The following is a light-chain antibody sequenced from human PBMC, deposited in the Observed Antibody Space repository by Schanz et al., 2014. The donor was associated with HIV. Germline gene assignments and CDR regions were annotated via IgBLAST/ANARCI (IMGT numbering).Light chain of an antibody. CDR2: GVD. Sequence: QSVLTQPASVSGSPGQSISISCTGTSSDIGPYNCVSWYQQRLGKAPKLVISGVDYRPSGVSSRFSGSKSGSAASLTISGLEAEDEADYYCSSCTTSNTLVFGGGTKLTVL. CDR3: SSCTTSNTLV. J-gene: IGLJ3*02. CDR1: SSDIGPYNC. V-gene: IGLV2-14*03.